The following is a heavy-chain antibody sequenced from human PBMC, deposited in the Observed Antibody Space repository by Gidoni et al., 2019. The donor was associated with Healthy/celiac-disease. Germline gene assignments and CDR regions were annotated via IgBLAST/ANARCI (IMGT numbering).Heavy chain of an antibody. D-gene: IGHD1-1*01. CDR2: ISYDGSNK. Sequence: QVQLVESGGGVVQPGRSLRLSCAASGFTFSSYGMHWVRQAPGKGLEWVAVISYDGSNKYDADSVKGRFPISRDNSKNTLYLQMNSLRAEDTAVYYCAKEDRDGYNSDYWGQGTLVTVSS. CDR1: GFTFSSYG. CDR3: AKEDRDGYNSDY. V-gene: IGHV3-30*18. J-gene: IGHJ4*02.